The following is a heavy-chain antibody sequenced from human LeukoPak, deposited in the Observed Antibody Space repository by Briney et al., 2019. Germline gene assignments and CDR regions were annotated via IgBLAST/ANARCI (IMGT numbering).Heavy chain of an antibody. CDR3: ARDTSPYYFDY. Sequence: PGGSLRLSCAASGCTISSYSMNWGRHAPRKGLEWVSYISSSSSTMYYADSVKGRFTISRDSAKNSLYLQMNSLRAEDTAVYYCARDTSPYYFDYWGQGTLVTVSS. CDR2: ISSSSSTM. V-gene: IGHV3-48*01. J-gene: IGHJ4*02. CDR1: GCTISSYS.